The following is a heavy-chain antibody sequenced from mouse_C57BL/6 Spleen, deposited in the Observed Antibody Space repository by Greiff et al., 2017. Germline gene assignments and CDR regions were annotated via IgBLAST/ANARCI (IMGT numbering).Heavy chain of an antibody. CDR2: IDPANGNT. J-gene: IGHJ2*01. D-gene: IGHD2-3*01. CDR1: GFNIKNTY. V-gene: IGHV14-3*01. Sequence: VQLQQSVAELVRPGASVKLSCTASGFNIKNTYMHWVKQRPEQGLEWIGRIDPANGNTKYAPKFQGKATITADTSSNTAYLQPSSLTSEDTAIYCCSLYDGYSPYFDDWGQGTTLTVSS. CDR3: SLYDGYSPYFDD.